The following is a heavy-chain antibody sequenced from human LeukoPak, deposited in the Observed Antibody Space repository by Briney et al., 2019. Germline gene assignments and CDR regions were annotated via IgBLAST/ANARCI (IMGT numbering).Heavy chain of an antibody. CDR3: AKEGCSSTSCYEGLLYYYYGMDV. CDR2: IVGDSSKT. CDR1: GLTLHDYA. Sequence: TGGSLRLSCAISGLTLHDYAMTWVRQAPGKGLEWVSTIVGDSSKTYYADSVKGRFTISRDNSKNTLYLQMNSLRAEDTAVYYCAKEGCSSTSCYEGLLYYYYGMDVWGQGTTVTVSS. V-gene: IGHV3-23*01. J-gene: IGHJ6*02. D-gene: IGHD2-2*01.